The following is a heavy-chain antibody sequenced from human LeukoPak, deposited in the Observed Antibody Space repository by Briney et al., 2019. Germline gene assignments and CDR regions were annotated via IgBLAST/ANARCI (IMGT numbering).Heavy chain of an antibody. Sequence: GSLRLSCAASGFTFSTSGMHWVRQAPGKGLEWVAFIRYDGSDKYYADSVKGRFTISRDNSKNTLYLQMNSLRAEDTAVYYCARRSGIAVAGAFDYWGQGTLVTVSS. CDR3: ARRSGIAVAGAFDY. CDR1: GFTFSTSG. V-gene: IGHV3-30*02. D-gene: IGHD6-19*01. CDR2: IRYDGSDK. J-gene: IGHJ4*02.